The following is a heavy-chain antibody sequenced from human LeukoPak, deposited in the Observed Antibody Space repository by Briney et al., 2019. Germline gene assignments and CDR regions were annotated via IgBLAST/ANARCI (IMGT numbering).Heavy chain of an antibody. CDR2: INPNSGGT. CDR3: ARYYYDSSGYYPDY. CDR1: GYTFTGYY. D-gene: IGHD3-22*01. Sequence: ASVKVSCKASGYTFTGYYMHWVRQAPGQGLEWVGWINPNSGGTNYAQKFQGRVTMTRDTSISTAYMELSRLRSDDTAVYYCARYYYDSSGYYPDYWGQGTLVTVSS. V-gene: IGHV1-2*02. J-gene: IGHJ4*02.